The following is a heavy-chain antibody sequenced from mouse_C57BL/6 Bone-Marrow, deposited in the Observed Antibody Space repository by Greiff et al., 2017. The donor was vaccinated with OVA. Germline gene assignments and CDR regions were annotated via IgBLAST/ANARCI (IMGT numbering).Heavy chain of an antibody. CDR1: GYTFTDYN. D-gene: IGHD1-1*01. CDR3: ARPHYYGSPYWYFDV. J-gene: IGHJ1*03. CDR2: INPNNGGT. V-gene: IGHV1-18*01. Sequence: SGPELVKPGASVKIPCKASGYTFTDYNMDWVKQSHGKSLEWIGDINPNNGGTIYNQKFKGKATLTVDKSSSTAYMELRSLTSEDTAVYYCARPHYYGSPYWYFDVWGTGTTVTVSS.